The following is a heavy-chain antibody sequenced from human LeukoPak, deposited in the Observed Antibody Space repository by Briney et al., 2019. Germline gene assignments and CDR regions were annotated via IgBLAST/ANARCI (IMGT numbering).Heavy chain of an antibody. Sequence: SETLSLTCTVSGGSISSYYWSWIRQPPGKGLGWIGYIYYSGSTNYNPSLKSRVTISVDTSKNQFSLKLCSVTAADTAVYYCASDNIRFLEWFQRVDXWFDPWGQGTLVTVSS. J-gene: IGHJ5*02. D-gene: IGHD3-3*01. V-gene: IGHV4-59*01. CDR2: IYYSGST. CDR3: ASDNIRFLEWFQRVDXWFDP. CDR1: GGSISSYY.